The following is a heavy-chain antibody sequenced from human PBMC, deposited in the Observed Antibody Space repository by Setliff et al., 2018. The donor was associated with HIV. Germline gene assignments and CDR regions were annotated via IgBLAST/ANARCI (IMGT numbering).Heavy chain of an antibody. D-gene: IGHD3-16*01. V-gene: IGHV4-59*08. CDR3: SRLGAGSNWQDYYYYMDV. Sequence: PSETLSLTCTVSNGSISSYYWSWIRQTPGKGLEWIGYIHYSGTTKYNPSLKSRLTISIYTAKDQFSLRLNSVTAGDTAVYYCSRLGAGSNWQDYYYYMDVWGKGTTGTVSS. CDR2: IHYSGTT. CDR1: NGSISSYY. J-gene: IGHJ6*03.